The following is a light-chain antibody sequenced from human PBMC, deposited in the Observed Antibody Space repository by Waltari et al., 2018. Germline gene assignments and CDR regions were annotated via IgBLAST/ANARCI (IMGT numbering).Light chain of an antibody. CDR2: RVS. Sequence: DIVMTQTPLSLPVTPGEPASISFMSIQSLLHSNGNTYLYWYLQKPGQPPRLLIYRVSNRFSGVPDRFSGSGSGTDFTLKISRVEAEDVGVYYCMQGLQTPYSFGQGTKVEIK. J-gene: IGKJ2*03. V-gene: IGKV2-29*02. CDR3: MQGLQTPYS. CDR1: QSLLHSNGNTY.